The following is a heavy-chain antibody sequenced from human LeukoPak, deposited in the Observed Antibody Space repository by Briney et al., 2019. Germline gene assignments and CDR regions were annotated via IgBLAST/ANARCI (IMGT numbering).Heavy chain of an antibody. Sequence: PGGSLRLSCAASGFTFSSYGMHWVRQAPGKGLEWVAVISYDGSNKYYADSVKGRFTISRDNSKNTLYLQMNSLRAEDTAVYYCAKSVLDRGYSYDYYFDYWGQGTLVTVSS. V-gene: IGHV3-30*18. D-gene: IGHD5-18*01. J-gene: IGHJ4*02. CDR2: ISYDGSNK. CDR3: AKSVLDRGYSYDYYFDY. CDR1: GFTFSSYG.